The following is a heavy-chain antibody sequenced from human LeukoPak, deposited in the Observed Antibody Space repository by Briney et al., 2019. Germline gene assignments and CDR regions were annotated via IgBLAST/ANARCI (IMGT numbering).Heavy chain of an antibody. V-gene: IGHV4-61*01. CDR1: GGSVSSGSYY. J-gene: IGHJ6*02. CDR3: ARDARFLEWLSSHYYYGMDV. Sequence: SETLSLTCTVSGGSVSSGSYYWSWIRQPPGKGLEWIGYIYYSGSTNYNPSLKSRVTISVDTSKNQFSLKLSPVTAADTAVYYCARDARFLEWLSSHYYYGMDVWGQGTTVTVSS. CDR2: IYYSGST. D-gene: IGHD3-3*01.